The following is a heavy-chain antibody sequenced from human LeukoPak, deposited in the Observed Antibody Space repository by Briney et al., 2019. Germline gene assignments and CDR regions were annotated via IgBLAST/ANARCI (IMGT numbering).Heavy chain of an antibody. CDR3: ARVNDGDRYYYYYYMDV. D-gene: IGHD4-17*01. V-gene: IGHV4-4*07. Sequence: PSETLSLTCTVSGGSIRSYWSWIRQPAGKGLEWIGRIYGSGSTDYNPSLKSRVTMSIDTSKNQFSMKLSSMTAADTAMYYCARVNDGDRYYYYYYMDVWGKGTTVTVSS. CDR1: GGSIRSY. CDR2: IYGSGST. J-gene: IGHJ6*03.